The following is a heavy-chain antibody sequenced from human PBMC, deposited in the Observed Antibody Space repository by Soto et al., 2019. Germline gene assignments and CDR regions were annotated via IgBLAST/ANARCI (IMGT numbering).Heavy chain of an antibody. D-gene: IGHD1-7*01. CDR1: GFTFSSYS. CDR2: ISSSSSYI. V-gene: IGHV3-21*01. Sequence: EVQLVESGGGLVKPGGSLRLSCAASGFTFSSYSMNWVRQAPGKGLEWVSSISSSSSYIYYADSVKGRFTISRDNAKNSLYLQMNSLRAEDTAVYYCARDGEYNWNYENGMDVWGQGTTVTVSS. CDR3: ARDGEYNWNYENGMDV. J-gene: IGHJ6*02.